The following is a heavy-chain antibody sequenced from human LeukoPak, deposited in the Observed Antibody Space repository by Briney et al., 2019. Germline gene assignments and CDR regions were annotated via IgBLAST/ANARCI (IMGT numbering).Heavy chain of an antibody. J-gene: IGHJ4*02. V-gene: IGHV1-69*06. CDR1: GGTFSSYA. D-gene: IGHD5-18*01. CDR3: ATAAGYSYGIIFDY. Sequence: GASVKVSCKASGGTFSSYAISWVRQAPGQGLEWMGGIIPIFGTANYAQKFQGRVTMTEDTSTDTAYMELSSLRSEDTAVYYCATAAGYSYGIIFDYWGQGTLVTVSS. CDR2: IIPIFGTA.